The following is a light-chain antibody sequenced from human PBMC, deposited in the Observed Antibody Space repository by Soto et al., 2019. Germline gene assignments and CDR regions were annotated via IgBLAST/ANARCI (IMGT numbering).Light chain of an antibody. J-gene: IGKJ1*01. V-gene: IGKV1-5*03. CDR3: QQYNSYSRT. CDR1: QRITTW. Sequence: DIQMTLSPSTLYASVGDRVTITCRASQRITTWLAWYQQKPGKAPKLLIYKASSLESGVPSRFSGSGSGTEFTLTISSLQPDDFATYYCQQYNSYSRTFGQGTTVEIK. CDR2: KAS.